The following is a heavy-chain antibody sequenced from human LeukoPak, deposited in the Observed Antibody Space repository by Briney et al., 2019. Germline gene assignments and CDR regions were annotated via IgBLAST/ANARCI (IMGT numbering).Heavy chain of an antibody. CDR3: ARSGSYEDYFDY. CDR2: ISYDGSNK. V-gene: IGHV3-30*03. D-gene: IGHD1-26*01. J-gene: IGHJ4*02. Sequence: GGSLRLSCAASGFTFSSYGMHWVRQAPGKGLEWVAVISYDGSNKYYADSVKGRFTISRDNSKNTLYLQMNSLRAEDTAVYYCARSGSYEDYFDYWGQGTLVTVSS. CDR1: GFTFSSYG.